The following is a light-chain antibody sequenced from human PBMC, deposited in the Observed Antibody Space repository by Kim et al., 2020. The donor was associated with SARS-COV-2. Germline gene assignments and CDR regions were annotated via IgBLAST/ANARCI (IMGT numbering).Light chain of an antibody. CDR3: QVWDSSSDHVV. V-gene: IGLV3-21*04. Sequence: APGKTARISCGGNNNGSKSVHWYQQKPGQAPVLVIYYDSDRPSGNPERFSGSNSGNTATLTISRIEAGDEADYYCQVWDSSSDHVVFGGGTQLTVL. CDR1: NNGSKS. J-gene: IGLJ2*01. CDR2: YDS.